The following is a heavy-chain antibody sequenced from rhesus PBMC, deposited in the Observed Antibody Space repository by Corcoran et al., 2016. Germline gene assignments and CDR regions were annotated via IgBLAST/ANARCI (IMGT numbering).Heavy chain of an antibody. CDR1: GYTFTSYY. CDR3: ARAENTVTFDY. D-gene: IGHD4-23*01. CDR2: MNPSNGNT. Sequence: QVQLVQSGAEVKKPGTSVKLSCKASGYTFTSYYINWVSQATGKVLEWMGWMNPSNGNTGYAHNFQGRVTMTRDTSTSTAYMELNSRRSEDTAVYYCARAENTVTFDYWGQGVLVTVSS. J-gene: IGHJ4*01. V-gene: IGHV1-200*01.